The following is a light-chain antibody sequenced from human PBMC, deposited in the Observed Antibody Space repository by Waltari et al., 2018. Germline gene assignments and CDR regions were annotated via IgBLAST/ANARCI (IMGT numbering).Light chain of an antibody. V-gene: IGLV2-11*01. J-gene: IGLJ2*01. Sequence: QSALTKPRSVSGSPGQSVTIACTGTSRNVGGYAFVSWYQQNPGKAPKLMIYDVNMRPSGVPDRFSGSKSGNTASLTISGLQAEDEADYYCCSYEGSYSMVFGGGTRLTVL. CDR2: DVN. CDR1: SRNVGGYAF. CDR3: CSYEGSYSMV.